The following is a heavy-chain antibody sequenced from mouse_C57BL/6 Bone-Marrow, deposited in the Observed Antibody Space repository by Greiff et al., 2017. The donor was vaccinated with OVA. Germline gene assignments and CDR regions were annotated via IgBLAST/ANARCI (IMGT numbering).Heavy chain of an antibody. V-gene: IGHV3-6*01. Sequence: VQLQQSGPGLVKPSQSLSLTCSVTGYSITSGYYWNWIRQFPGNKLEWMGYISYDGSNNYNPSLKNRISITRDTSKNQFFLKLNSVTTEDTATYYCARAGSSLDYWGQGTTLTVSS. CDR3: ARAGSSLDY. D-gene: IGHD1-1*01. J-gene: IGHJ2*01. CDR1: GYSITSGYY. CDR2: ISYDGSN.